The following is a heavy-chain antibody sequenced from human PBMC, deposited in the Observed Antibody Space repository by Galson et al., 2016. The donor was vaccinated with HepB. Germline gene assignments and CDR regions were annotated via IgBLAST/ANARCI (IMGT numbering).Heavy chain of an antibody. V-gene: IGHV1-46*01. CDR1: GYTFTSYS. Sequence: SVKVSCKASGYTFTSYSMHWVRQAPGQGLEWMGLINPNGGTTTFAQKFQGRVTMTRDTSTSTVYMELSSLRSEDTAVYYCARVYYGSGNSVRDAFDIWGQGTMVTVSS. CDR3: ARVYYGSGNSVRDAFDI. D-gene: IGHD3-10*01. J-gene: IGHJ3*02. CDR2: INPNGGTT.